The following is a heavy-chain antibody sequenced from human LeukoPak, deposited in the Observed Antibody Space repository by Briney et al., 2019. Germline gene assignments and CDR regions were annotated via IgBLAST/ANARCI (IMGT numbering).Heavy chain of an antibody. Sequence: SQTLSLTCTVSGGSISSGGYYWSWIRQHPGKGLEWIGYIYYSGSTYYNPSLKSRVTISADTSKNQFSLKLSSVTAADTAVYYCARGNDSSGYNYWGQGTLVTVSS. J-gene: IGHJ4*02. D-gene: IGHD3-22*01. V-gene: IGHV4-31*03. CDR3: ARGNDSSGYNY. CDR2: IYYSGST. CDR1: GGSISSGGYY.